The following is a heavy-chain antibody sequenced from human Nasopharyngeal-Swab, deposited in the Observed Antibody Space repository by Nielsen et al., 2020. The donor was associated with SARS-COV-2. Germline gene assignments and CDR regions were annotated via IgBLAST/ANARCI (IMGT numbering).Heavy chain of an antibody. Sequence: SETLSLTCTVSGGSISSSSYYWGWIRQPPGKGLEWIGGIYYSGSTYYNPSLKSRVTISVDTSKNQFSLKLSSVTAADTAVYYRARGLQYYDFWSGHYATNWFDPWGQGTLVTVPS. CDR1: GGSISSSSYY. V-gene: IGHV4-39*07. D-gene: IGHD3-3*01. CDR2: IYYSGST. CDR3: ARGLQYYDFWSGHYATNWFDP. J-gene: IGHJ5*02.